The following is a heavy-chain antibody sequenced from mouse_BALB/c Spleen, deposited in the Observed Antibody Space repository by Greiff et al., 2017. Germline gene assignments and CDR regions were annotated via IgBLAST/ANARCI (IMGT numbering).Heavy chain of an antibody. Sequence: EVQRVESGPSLVKPSQTLSLSCSVTGDSITSGYWNWVRKFPGNKLEYMGYISYSGSTYYNPSLKSRISIARDTSKNQYYLQLNSVTTEDTATYYCARSAYGYDGGAWLAYWGQGTLVTVSA. CDR3: ARSAYGYDGGAWLAY. CDR2: ISYSGST. V-gene: IGHV3-8*02. D-gene: IGHD2-2*01. J-gene: IGHJ3*01. CDR1: GDSITSGY.